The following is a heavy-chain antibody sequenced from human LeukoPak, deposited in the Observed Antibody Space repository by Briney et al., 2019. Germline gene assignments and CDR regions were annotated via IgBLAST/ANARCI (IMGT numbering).Heavy chain of an antibody. CDR2: ISGSGGST. CDR1: GFTFSIYA. V-gene: IGHV3-23*01. CDR3: AKVNSNGSWNFDY. J-gene: IGHJ4*02. D-gene: IGHD6-13*01. Sequence: GGSLRLSCAASGFTFSIYAMSWVRQAPGKGLEWVSGISGSGGSTYYADSVKGRFTISRDNSKNTLYLQMNSLRAEDTAVYYCAKVNSNGSWNFDYWGQGTLVTVSS.